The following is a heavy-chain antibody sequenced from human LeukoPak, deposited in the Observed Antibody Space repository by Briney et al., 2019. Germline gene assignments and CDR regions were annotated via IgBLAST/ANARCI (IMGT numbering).Heavy chain of an antibody. CDR3: ARSHASYSYGFRY. V-gene: IGHV4-34*01. CDR2: INHSGST. Sequence: PSETLSLTCAVYGGSFSGYYWSWIRQPPGKGLEWIGEINHSGSTNYNPSLKSRVTISVDTSKNQFSLKLSSVTAADTAVYYCARSHASYSYGFRYWGQGTLVTVSS. J-gene: IGHJ4*02. CDR1: GGSFSGYY. D-gene: IGHD5-18*01.